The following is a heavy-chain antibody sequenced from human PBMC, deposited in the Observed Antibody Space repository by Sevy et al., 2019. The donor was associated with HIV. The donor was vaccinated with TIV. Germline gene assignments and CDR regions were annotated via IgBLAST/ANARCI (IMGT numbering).Heavy chain of an antibody. CDR1: GLTFSSHT. Sequence: GGSLRLSCAASGLTFSSHTMHWVRQAPGKGLEWVAVISYDGSKKYYGDSVKGRFTISRDNSKNTRYLQMNSLRADETAVYYCARADYGDYSGEFDYWGQGTLVTVSS. V-gene: IGHV3-30-3*01. D-gene: IGHD4-17*01. CDR2: ISYDGSKK. CDR3: ARADYGDYSGEFDY. J-gene: IGHJ4*02.